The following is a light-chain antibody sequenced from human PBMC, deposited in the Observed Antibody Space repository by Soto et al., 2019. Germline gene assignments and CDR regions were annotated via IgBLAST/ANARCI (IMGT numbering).Light chain of an antibody. V-gene: IGKV3-20*01. CDR1: QSVSSSY. CDR3: QQYSSSPSFT. J-gene: IGKJ3*01. Sequence: EIVLTQSPGTLSLSPGERATLSCRASQSVSSSYLAWYQQNSRQAPRLLIYGASGRATGIPYRLSGSGSGTDFTLTISRLEPEDFALYYCQQYSSSPSFTFGPGTNVDIK. CDR2: GAS.